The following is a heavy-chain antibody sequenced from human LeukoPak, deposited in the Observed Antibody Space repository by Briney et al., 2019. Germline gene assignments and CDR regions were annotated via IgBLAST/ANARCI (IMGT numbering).Heavy chain of an antibody. D-gene: IGHD4-17*01. Sequence: GASVKVSCKASGYTFTSYDINWVRQATGQGLEWMGWMNPNSGNTGYAQKFQGRVTITRNTSISTAYMELSSLRSEDTAVYYCARGLFFYRSPTTVTDHWGQGTLVTVSS. CDR1: GYTFTSYD. CDR3: ARGLFFYRSPTTVTDH. J-gene: IGHJ4*02. V-gene: IGHV1-8*03. CDR2: MNPNSGNT.